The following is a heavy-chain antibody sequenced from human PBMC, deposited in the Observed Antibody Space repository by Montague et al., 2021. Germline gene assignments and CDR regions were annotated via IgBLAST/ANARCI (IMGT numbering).Heavy chain of an antibody. CDR1: GFTFSNSA. CDR3: AKPIVPTGTWFFDL. D-gene: IGHD1-1*01. J-gene: IGHJ2*01. Sequence: SLRLSCAASGFTFSNSAMHWVRQAPGKGLEWVAATSNDGTFKYYVDSVKGRFTISRDNSMNTLYLQMNSLRPEDTAVYYCAKPIVPTGTWFFDLWGRGILVTVSS. CDR2: TSNDGTFK. V-gene: IGHV3-30*18.